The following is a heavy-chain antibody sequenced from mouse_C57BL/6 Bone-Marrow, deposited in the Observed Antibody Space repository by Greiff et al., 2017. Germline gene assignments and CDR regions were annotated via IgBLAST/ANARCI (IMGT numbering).Heavy chain of an antibody. CDR1: GYSFTGYY. D-gene: IGHD2-3*01. Sequence: EVTVVESGPELVKPGASVQISCKASGYSFTGYYMNWVKHSTEKSLEWIGEINPSTGGTTYNQKFKAKATLTVDKSSSTAYMQLKSLTSEDSAVYYCARGPLYDGNYTYWGQGTLVTVSA. J-gene: IGHJ3*01. CDR3: ARGPLYDGNYTY. CDR2: INPSTGGT. V-gene: IGHV1-42*01.